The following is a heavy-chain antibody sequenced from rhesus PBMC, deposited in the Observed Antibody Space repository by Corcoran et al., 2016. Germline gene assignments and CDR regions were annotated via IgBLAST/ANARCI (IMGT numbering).Heavy chain of an antibody. Sequence: EVQLVESGGGLVQPGGSLGLSCAASGFPFSNYWMSWVRQAPGKGLDCVGRIKNKADGETAAYAESVKGRFTISRDDSKNTLYLQMNSLKTEDTAVYYCTRMYCTSTTCYAYYFDYWGQGVLVTVSS. D-gene: IGHD2-2*01. CDR1: GFPFSNYW. V-gene: IGHV3-16*02. CDR2: IKNKADGETA. CDR3: TRMYCTSTTCYAYYFDY. J-gene: IGHJ4*01.